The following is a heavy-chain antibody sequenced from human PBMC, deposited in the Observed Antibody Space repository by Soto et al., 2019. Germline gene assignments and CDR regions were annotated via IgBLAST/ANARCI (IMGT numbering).Heavy chain of an antibody. CDR3: ARVRMGGPYYMDV. V-gene: IGHV3-21*01. CDR1: GFTFSSYS. D-gene: IGHD2-15*01. J-gene: IGHJ6*03. Sequence: PGGSLRLSCAASGFTFSSYSMNWVRQAPGKGLEWVSSISSSSSYIYYADSVKGRFTISRDNAKNSLYLQMNSLRAEDTAVYYCARVRMGGPYYMDVWGKGTTVTVSS. CDR2: ISSSSSYI.